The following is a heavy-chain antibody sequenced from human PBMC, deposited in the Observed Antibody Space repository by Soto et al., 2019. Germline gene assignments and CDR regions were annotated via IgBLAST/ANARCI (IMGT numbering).Heavy chain of an antibody. CDR2: IRSKANSYAT. V-gene: IGHV3-73*01. CDR3: TTITIFGVVTLE. CDR1: GFTFSGSA. J-gene: IGHJ4*02. D-gene: IGHD3-3*01. Sequence: PGGSLRLSCAASGFTFSGSAMHWVRQASGKGLEWVGRIRSKANSYATAYAASVKGRFTISRDDSKNTAYLQMNSLKTEDTAVYYCTTITIFGVVTLEWGQGTLVTVSS.